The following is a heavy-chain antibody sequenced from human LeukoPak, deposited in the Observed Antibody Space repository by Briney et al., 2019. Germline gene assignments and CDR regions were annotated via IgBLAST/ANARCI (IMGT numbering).Heavy chain of an antibody. CDR2: ISSSGSTI. V-gene: IGHV3-48*04. D-gene: IGHD5-18*01. J-gene: IGHJ4*02. CDR3: SRLRGYSYGYADY. Sequence: GGSLRLSCAASGFTFSSYSMNWVRQAPGKGLEWVSYISSSGSTIDYADSVKGRFTISRDNAKNSLYLQMNSLRAEDTAVYYCSRLRGYSYGYADYWGQGTLVTVSS. CDR1: GFTFSSYS.